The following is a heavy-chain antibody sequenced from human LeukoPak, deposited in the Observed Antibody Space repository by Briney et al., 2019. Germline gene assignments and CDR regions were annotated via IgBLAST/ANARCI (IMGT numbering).Heavy chain of an antibody. D-gene: IGHD3-9*01. CDR3: ARVGQRTFEWLVY. Sequence: ASVKVSCKASGYTFTGFYMHWVRQAPGQGREWMGWINPNSGGTNYAQKFQGRVTMTRDTSISTAYMELSRLRSDDTAVYYCARVGQRTFEWLVYWGQGTLVTVSS. V-gene: IGHV1-2*02. CDR2: INPNSGGT. CDR1: GYTFTGFY. J-gene: IGHJ4*02.